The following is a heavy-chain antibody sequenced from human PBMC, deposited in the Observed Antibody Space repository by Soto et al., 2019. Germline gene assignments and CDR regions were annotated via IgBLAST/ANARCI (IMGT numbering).Heavy chain of an antibody. V-gene: IGHV3-23*01. CDR2: ISGGGGGT. Sequence: PGGSLRLSCSVSGFSFSNYAMTWVRQAPGKGLEWVSSISGGGGGTHYADSMKGRVTISRDNSRNTLHLEMKRLRADDTAVYYCAKGSQYDNLTAHHAFESWGQGT. CDR1: GFSFSNYA. J-gene: IGHJ4*02. D-gene: IGHD3-9*01. CDR3: AKGSQYDNLTAHHAFES.